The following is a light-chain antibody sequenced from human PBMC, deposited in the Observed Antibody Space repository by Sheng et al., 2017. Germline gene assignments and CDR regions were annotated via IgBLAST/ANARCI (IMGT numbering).Light chain of an antibody. Sequence: ESVLTQSPVTLSLSPGEGATLSCRASQTISTNVAWYQQKPGQAPRLLIYAASSRGTGVPDRFSGSGSGTDFNFTITRLEPEDFATYYCHHYYSTPPTFGQGTKVEV. CDR2: AAS. J-gene: IGKJ1*01. CDR1: QTISTN. CDR3: HHYYSTPPT. V-gene: IGKV3-20*01.